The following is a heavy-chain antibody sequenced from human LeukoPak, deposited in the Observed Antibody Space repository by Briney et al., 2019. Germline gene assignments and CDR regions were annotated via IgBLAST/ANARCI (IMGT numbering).Heavy chain of an antibody. V-gene: IGHV3-7*03. CDR2: IRQDGSEN. J-gene: IGHJ4*02. CDR3: AGGAGWLIDY. D-gene: IGHD3-16*01. Sequence: GGSLRLSCAASGFSFGRHWMNWVRQAPGKGLEWVANIRQDGSENNYVDSVKGRFTISRDNAKNSLFLQIDSLRAEDTAVYYCAGGAGWLIDYWGQGTLVTVSS. CDR1: GFSFGRHW.